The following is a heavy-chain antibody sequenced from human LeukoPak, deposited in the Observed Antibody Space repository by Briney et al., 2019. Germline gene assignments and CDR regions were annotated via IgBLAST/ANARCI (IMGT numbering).Heavy chain of an antibody. CDR2: IIPISGTA. D-gene: IGHD3-22*01. J-gene: IGHJ4*01. CDR3: ATKTHYFDNSGYPFDY. Sequence: ASVKVSCKASGDTFSTYAISWVRLAPGQGLKWMERIIPISGTAEYAEKFQGRVTITADESTSTAYMELSSLRSEDTAVYYCATKTHYFDNSGYPFDYWGQGTLVTVSS. V-gene: IGHV1-69*15. CDR1: GDTFSTYA.